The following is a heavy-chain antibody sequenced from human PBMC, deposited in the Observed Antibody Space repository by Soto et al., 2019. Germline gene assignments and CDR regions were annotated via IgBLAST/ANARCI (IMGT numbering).Heavy chain of an antibody. CDR2: IYHSGST. V-gene: IGHV4-4*02. J-gene: IGHJ4*02. CDR3: AGTSTAMVDY. D-gene: IGHD5-18*01. CDR1: GGSISSSNW. Sequence: QVQLQESGPGLVKPSGTLSLTCAVSGGSISSSNWWSWVRQPPGKGLEWIGEIYHSGSTNYNPSLKRRVTIPVDKSQHPFPLKLGSVTAADTAVYYWAGTSTAMVDYWGQGTLVTVSS.